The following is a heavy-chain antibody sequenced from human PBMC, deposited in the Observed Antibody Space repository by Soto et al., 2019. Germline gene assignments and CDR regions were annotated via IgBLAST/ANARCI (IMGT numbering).Heavy chain of an antibody. Sequence: ASVKVSCKASGYTLTSYGVSWVRQAPGQGIEWMGWISAYNGNTNYAQKLQGRVTMTTDTSTSTAYVELRSLRSDDTAVYYCARARDYDFWSGYSRPYGMDVWGQGTTVTVSS. V-gene: IGHV1-18*01. D-gene: IGHD3-3*01. CDR1: GYTLTSYG. CDR3: ARARDYDFWSGYSRPYGMDV. J-gene: IGHJ6*02. CDR2: ISAYNGNT.